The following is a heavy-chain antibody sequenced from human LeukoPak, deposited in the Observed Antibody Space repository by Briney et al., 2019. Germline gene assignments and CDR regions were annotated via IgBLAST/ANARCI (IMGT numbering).Heavy chain of an antibody. CDR3: ARDNLPLADGYIWGIGY. CDR1: GYTFTGYY. J-gene: IGHJ4*02. Sequence: ASVKVSCKASGYTFTGYYMHWVRQAPGQGLEWMGWINPNSGGTNYAQKFQGRVTMTRDTSISTAYMELSRLRSDDTAVYYCARDNLPLADGYIWGIGYWGQGTLVTVSS. D-gene: IGHD3-16*01. CDR2: INPNSGGT. V-gene: IGHV1-2*02.